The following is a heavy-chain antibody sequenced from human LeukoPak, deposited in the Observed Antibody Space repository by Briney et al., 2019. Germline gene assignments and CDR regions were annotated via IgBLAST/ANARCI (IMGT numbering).Heavy chain of an antibody. Sequence: GGSLRLSCAASGFTFSSYGIHWVRQAPGKGLEWVAVISYDGSNKYYADSVKGRFTISRDNAKNSLYLQMNSLRAEDTAVYYCARDNVLLWFGGKNWFDPWGQGTLVTVSS. D-gene: IGHD3-10*01. CDR3: ARDNVLLWFGGKNWFDP. J-gene: IGHJ5*02. CDR1: GFTFSSYG. CDR2: ISYDGSNK. V-gene: IGHV3-30*03.